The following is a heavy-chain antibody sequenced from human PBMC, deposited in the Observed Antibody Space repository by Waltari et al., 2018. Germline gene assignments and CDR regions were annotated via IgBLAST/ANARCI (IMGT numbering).Heavy chain of an antibody. CDR2: IRTSSDT. CDR1: GFTFSTLA. CDR3: VKGDWGDF. Sequence: EVQLLESGGGLIQPGGSLRLSCAASGFTFSTLAMNWVRQAPGGGLEGVSGIRTSSDTYYADSVKGRFTISRDNSKNMLYLQMNSLRADDTAVYYCVKGDWGDFWGQGTLVTVSS. J-gene: IGHJ4*02. V-gene: IGHV3-23*01. D-gene: IGHD2-21*02.